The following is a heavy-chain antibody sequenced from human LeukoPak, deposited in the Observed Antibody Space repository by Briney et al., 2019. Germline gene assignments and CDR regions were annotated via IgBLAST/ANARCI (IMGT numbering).Heavy chain of an antibody. CDR2: IIPIFGTA. Sequence: GASVKVSCKASGGTFSSYTISWVRQAPGQGLEWMGGIIPIFGTANYAQKFQGRVTITADESTSTAYMELSSLRSEDTAVYYCARGLSIAAAGFDYWGQGTLVTVSS. J-gene: IGHJ4*02. CDR3: ARGLSIAAAGFDY. V-gene: IGHV1-69*01. CDR1: GGTFSSYT. D-gene: IGHD6-13*01.